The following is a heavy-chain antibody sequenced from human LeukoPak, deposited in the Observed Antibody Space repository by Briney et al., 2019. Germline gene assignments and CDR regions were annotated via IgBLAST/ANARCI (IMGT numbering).Heavy chain of an antibody. CDR2: INPNSGGT. D-gene: IGHD6-13*01. CDR3: ARDLRSSSWYDY. Sequence: GASVKVACKACGYTFIGYYMHWVRQAPGQGLEWMGWINPNSGGTNYAQKFQGRVTMTRDTSISTAYMELSRLRSDDTAVYYCARDLRSSSWYDYWGQGTLVTVSS. J-gene: IGHJ4*02. CDR1: GYTFIGYY. V-gene: IGHV1-2*02.